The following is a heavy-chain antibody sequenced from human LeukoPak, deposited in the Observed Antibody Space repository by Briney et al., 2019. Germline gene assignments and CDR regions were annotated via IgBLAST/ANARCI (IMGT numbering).Heavy chain of an antibody. CDR2: IYTSGST. Sequence: SETLSLTCTVSGGSISSYYWSWIRQPAGKGLEWIGRIYTSGSTNYNPSLKSRVTMSVDTSKSQFSLRLSSVTAADTAVYYCAREMRHCSSTSCYTGYYYMDVWGKGTTVTVSS. J-gene: IGHJ6*03. V-gene: IGHV4-4*07. CDR3: AREMRHCSSTSCYTGYYYMDV. D-gene: IGHD2-2*02. CDR1: GGSISSYY.